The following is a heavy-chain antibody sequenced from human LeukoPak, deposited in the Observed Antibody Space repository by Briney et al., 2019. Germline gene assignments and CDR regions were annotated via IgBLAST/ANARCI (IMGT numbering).Heavy chain of an antibody. CDR3: ARDPYADYYDSSGYYRWYYFDY. CDR1: GFTCDDYG. V-gene: IGHV3-20*04. Sequence: GGSLRLSCAASGFTCDDYGMSWVRQAPGKGLEWVSGINSNGGSTGYAGSVKGRFTISRDNAKNSLYLQMNSLRAEDTALYYCARDPYADYYDSSGYYRWYYFDYWGQGTLVTVSS. D-gene: IGHD3-22*01. J-gene: IGHJ4*02. CDR2: INSNGGST.